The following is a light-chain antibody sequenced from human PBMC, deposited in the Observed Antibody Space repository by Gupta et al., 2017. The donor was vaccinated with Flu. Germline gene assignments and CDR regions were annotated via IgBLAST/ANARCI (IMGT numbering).Light chain of an antibody. CDR1: QSVDSK. J-gene: IGKJ1*01. V-gene: IGKV3-15*01. CDR2: GAF. Sequence: EIVMTQSPATLSVSPGERVTLSCRASQSVDSKLAWYQQKPGQAPRLLVYGAFTRATGIPARFSGSGSGTEFTLTISSLQSEDSAVYYFQQYDKWPPWTFGQGTKVEIK. CDR3: QQYDKWPPWT.